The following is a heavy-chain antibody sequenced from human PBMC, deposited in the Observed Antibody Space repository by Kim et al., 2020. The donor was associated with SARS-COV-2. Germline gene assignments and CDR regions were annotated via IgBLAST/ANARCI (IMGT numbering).Heavy chain of an antibody. CDR3: ARVAQYYDILTGYLDY. V-gene: IGHV3-21*01. CDR1: GFTFSSYS. CDR2: ISSSSSYI. J-gene: IGHJ4*02. D-gene: IGHD3-9*01. Sequence: GGSLRLSCAASGFTFSSYSMNWVRQAPGKGLEWVSSISSSSSYIYYADSVKGRFTISRDNAKNSLYLQMNSLRAEDTAVYYCARVAQYYDILTGYLDYWGQGPLVTVSS.